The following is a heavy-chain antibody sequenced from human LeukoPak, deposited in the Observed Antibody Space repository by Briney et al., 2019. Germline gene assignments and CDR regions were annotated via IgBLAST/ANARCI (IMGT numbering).Heavy chain of an antibody. V-gene: IGHV4-61*01. Sequence: PSETLSLTCSVSGGSVRSTSYYWSWIRQSPGKGLEWIGYIYNTGRTNYNASLNSRVTISLDTSKNQFSLRLSSVTAADTAVYYCARDSGRGTDYWGQGTLVTVSS. CDR1: GGSVRSTSYY. J-gene: IGHJ4*02. D-gene: IGHD1-26*01. CDR3: ARDSGRGTDY. CDR2: IYNTGRT.